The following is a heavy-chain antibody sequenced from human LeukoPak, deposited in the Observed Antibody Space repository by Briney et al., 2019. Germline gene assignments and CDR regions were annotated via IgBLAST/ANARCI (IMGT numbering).Heavy chain of an antibody. D-gene: IGHD1-26*01. CDR1: GFTLSTYG. J-gene: IGHJ3*02. Sequence: PGGSLRLSCAASGFTLSTYGMHWVRQAPGKRLEWVAVTWYDGSYKYYGDSVKGRFTISRDNSKNTLYLQMASLRVEDTAVCYCARQFDGSHPNAFDIWGQGTMVTVSS. CDR2: TWYDGSYK. V-gene: IGHV3-33*01. CDR3: ARQFDGSHPNAFDI.